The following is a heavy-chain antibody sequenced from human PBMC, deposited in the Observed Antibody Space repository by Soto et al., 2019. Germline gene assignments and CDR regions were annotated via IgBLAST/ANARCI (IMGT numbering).Heavy chain of an antibody. CDR3: AKSDYFHTSGSLYGLDV. CDR1: GDTFSSFW. D-gene: IGHD3-22*01. J-gene: IGHJ6*02. Sequence: GESLKISCKASGDTFSSFWIAWVRQVPEKGLEWMGTINLDDSDTTHSPSFQGQVTISADKSLNTAYLQWNSLKASDTAIFFCAKSDYFHTSGSLYGLDVWGQGTTVTVSS. V-gene: IGHV5-51*01. CDR2: INLDDSDT.